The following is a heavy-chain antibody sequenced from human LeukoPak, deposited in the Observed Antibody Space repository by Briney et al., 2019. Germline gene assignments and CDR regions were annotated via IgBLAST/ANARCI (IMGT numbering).Heavy chain of an antibody. J-gene: IGHJ4*02. CDR1: GGTFSSYA. Sequence: ASVKVSCKASGGTFSSYAISWVRQAPGQGLEWMGRIIPILGIANYAQKFQGRVTITADKSTSTAYVELSSLRSEDTAVYYCARAGGDIDYWGQGTLVTVSS. CDR3: ARAGGDIDY. D-gene: IGHD2-21*01. CDR2: IIPILGIA. V-gene: IGHV1-69*04.